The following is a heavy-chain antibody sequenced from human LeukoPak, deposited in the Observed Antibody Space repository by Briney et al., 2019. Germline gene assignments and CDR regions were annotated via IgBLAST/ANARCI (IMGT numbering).Heavy chain of an antibody. Sequence: SEALSLTCTVSGGSISSSSYYWGWIRQPPGKGLEWIGSIYYSGSTYYNPSLKSRVTISVDTSKNQFSLKLSSVTAADTAVYYCARDNKYYFDYWGQGTLVTVSS. J-gene: IGHJ4*02. CDR2: IYYSGST. D-gene: IGHD1/OR15-1a*01. V-gene: IGHV4-39*07. CDR3: ARDNKYYFDY. CDR1: GGSISSSSYY.